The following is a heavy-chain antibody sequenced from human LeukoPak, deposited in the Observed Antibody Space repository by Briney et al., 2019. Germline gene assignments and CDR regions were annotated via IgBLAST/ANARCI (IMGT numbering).Heavy chain of an antibody. CDR1: GGSISSSSYY. CDR3: ASVRGYSSGWYASGFDP. J-gene: IGHJ5*02. Sequence: PSETLSLTCTVSGGSISSSSYYWGWIRQPPGKGPEWIGSIYYSGSTNYNPSLKSRVTISLGTSKNQFSLKLNSVTAADTAVYYCASVRGYSSGWYASGFDPWGQGTLVTVSS. CDR2: IYYSGST. D-gene: IGHD6-19*01. V-gene: IGHV4-39*07.